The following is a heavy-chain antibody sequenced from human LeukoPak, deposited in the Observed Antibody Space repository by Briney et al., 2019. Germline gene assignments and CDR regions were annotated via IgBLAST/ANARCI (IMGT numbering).Heavy chain of an antibody. V-gene: IGHV3-23*01. J-gene: IGHJ4*02. D-gene: IGHD6-19*01. CDR3: AKDKVAVAGTGSPY. Sequence: PGGPLRLSCAASGFTFSSYAMSGVRQAPGKGLEWVSAISGSGGSTYYADSVKGRFTISRDNSKNTLYLQMNSLRAEDTAVYYCAKDKVAVAGTGSPYWGQGTLVTVSS. CDR2: ISGSGGST. CDR1: GFTFSSYA.